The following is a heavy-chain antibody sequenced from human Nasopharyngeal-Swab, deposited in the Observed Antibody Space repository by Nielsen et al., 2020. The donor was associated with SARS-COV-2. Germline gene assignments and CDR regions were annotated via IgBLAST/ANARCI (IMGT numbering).Heavy chain of an antibody. V-gene: IGHV3-30*02. D-gene: IGHD6-19*01. CDR1: GFIFSRYA. Sequence: GESLKISCAASGFIFSRYAMHWVRQAPGKGLEWVAFIRYDGSNKYYGDSVKGRFTISRDNSKNILYLQMNSLRVEDTAVYHCARVESSGWFDYWGQGTLVIVSS. J-gene: IGHJ4*02. CDR3: ARVESSGWFDY. CDR2: IRYDGSNK.